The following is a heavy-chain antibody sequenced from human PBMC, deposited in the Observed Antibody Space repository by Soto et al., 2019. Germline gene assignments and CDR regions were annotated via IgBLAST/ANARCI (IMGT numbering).Heavy chain of an antibody. CDR2: ISGSGGST. J-gene: IGHJ6*02. D-gene: IGHD4-17*01. Sequence: GGSLRLSCAASGFTFSSYAMSWVRHAPGKGLEWVSAISGSGGSTYYADSVKGRFTISRDNSKNTLYLQMNSLRAEDTAVYYCAKDLGGDYSYYYYGMDVWGQGTTVTVSS. V-gene: IGHV3-23*01. CDR3: AKDLGGDYSYYYYGMDV. CDR1: GFTFSSYA.